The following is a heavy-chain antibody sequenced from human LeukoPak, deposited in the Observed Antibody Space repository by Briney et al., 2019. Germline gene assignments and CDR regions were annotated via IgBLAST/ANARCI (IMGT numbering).Heavy chain of an antibody. CDR3: ARDGSGTVDAFDI. V-gene: IGHV3-21*01. CDR2: ISSRSSYI. D-gene: IGHD3-10*01. Sequence: GGSLRLSCAASGFTFTSYSMNWVRQAPGQGLEWVSSISSRSSYIYYADSVKGRFTISRDNAKNSLYLQMNSLRAEDTAVYYCARDGSGTVDAFDIWGQGTMVTVSS. CDR1: GFTFTSYS. J-gene: IGHJ3*02.